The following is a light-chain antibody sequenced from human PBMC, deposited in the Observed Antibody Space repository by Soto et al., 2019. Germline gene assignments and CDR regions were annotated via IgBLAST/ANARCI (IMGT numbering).Light chain of an antibody. CDR1: QSVSSN. CDR3: QQYDSSPKT. CDR2: GAS. J-gene: IGKJ1*01. Sequence: EVVMTQSPATLSVSPGERATLSWRASQSVSSNLAWYQQKPGQAPRLLVYGASSRATGIPDRFSGTGSGTDFTLTISRLEPEDFAVYYCQQYDSSPKTFGQGTKVDIK. V-gene: IGKV3-20*01.